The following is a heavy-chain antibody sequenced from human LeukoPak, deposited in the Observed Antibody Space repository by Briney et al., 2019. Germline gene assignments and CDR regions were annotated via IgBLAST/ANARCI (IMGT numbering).Heavy chain of an antibody. CDR3: ARVYYYDSSGYSFDY. Sequence: SETLSLTCTVSGDSISSYSWSWIRQPPGKGLEWIGEINHSGSTNYNPSLKSRVTISVDTSKNQFSLKLSSVTAADTAVYYCARVYYYDSSGYSFDYWGQGTLVTVSS. V-gene: IGHV4-34*01. CDR2: INHSGST. J-gene: IGHJ4*02. CDR1: GDSISSYS. D-gene: IGHD3-22*01.